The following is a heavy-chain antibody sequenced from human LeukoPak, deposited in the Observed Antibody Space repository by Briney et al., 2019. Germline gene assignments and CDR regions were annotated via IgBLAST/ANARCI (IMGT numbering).Heavy chain of an antibody. Sequence: ASVKVSCKTSGGAFSTHTINWVRQAPGQGLEWMGRINPNSGGTNYAQKFQGRVTMTRDTSISTAYMELSRLRSDHTAVYYCARGTVTTVDYWGQGTLVTVSS. CDR1: GGAFSTHT. V-gene: IGHV1-2*06. CDR2: INPNSGGT. D-gene: IGHD4-17*01. CDR3: ARGTVTTVDY. J-gene: IGHJ4*02.